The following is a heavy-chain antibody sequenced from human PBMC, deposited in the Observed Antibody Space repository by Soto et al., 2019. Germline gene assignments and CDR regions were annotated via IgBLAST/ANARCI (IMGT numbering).Heavy chain of an antibody. Sequence: GESLKISCKGSGYSFAVYWINWVRQKPGKGLEWMGRIDPSDSQTYYSPSFRGHVTISATKSITTVFLQWSSLRASDTAMYYCARQIYDSDTGPNFQYYFDSWGQGAPVTVSS. V-gene: IGHV5-10-1*01. J-gene: IGHJ4*02. D-gene: IGHD3-22*01. CDR2: IDPSDSQT. CDR1: GYSFAVYW. CDR3: ARQIYDSDTGPNFQYYFDS.